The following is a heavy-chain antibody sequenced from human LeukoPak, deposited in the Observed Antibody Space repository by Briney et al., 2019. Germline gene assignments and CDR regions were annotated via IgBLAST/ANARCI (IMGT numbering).Heavy chain of an antibody. J-gene: IGHJ3*02. CDR2: ISSSSSYI. CDR1: GFTVSSNY. V-gene: IGHV3-21*01. CDR3: ARDGPNGYSSGWCPPDAFDI. D-gene: IGHD6-19*01. Sequence: GGSLRLSCAASGFTVSSNYMSWVRQAPGKGLEWVSSISSSSSYIYYADSVKGRFTISRDNAKNSLYLQMNSLRAEDTAVYYCARDGPNGYSSGWCPPDAFDIWGQGTMVTVSS.